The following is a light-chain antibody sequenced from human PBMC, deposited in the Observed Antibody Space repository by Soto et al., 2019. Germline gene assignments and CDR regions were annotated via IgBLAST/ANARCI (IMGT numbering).Light chain of an antibody. J-gene: IGKJ4*01. V-gene: IGKV2-29*03. CDR1: RSLLHTDGKTY. CDR3: MQSKDLPLT. CDR2: EVS. Sequence: DIVMTQTPLSLSVTPGQPASISCKSSRSLLHTDGKTYLSWYLQKPGQPPQLLIYEVSSRFSAVPGRLTGSGSGTEFTLKISRVEAEDVGIYYCMQSKDLPLTFGGGTKVEI.